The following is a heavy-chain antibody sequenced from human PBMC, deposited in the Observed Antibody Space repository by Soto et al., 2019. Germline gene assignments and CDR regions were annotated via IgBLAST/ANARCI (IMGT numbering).Heavy chain of an antibody. V-gene: IGHV3-11*01. J-gene: IGHJ4*02. CDR1: GFTFSDYY. CDR2: ISSSGSTI. Sequence: GGSLRLSCAASGFTFSDYYMSWIRQAPGKGLEWVSYISSSGSTIYYADSVKGRFTISRDNAKNSLYLQMNSLRAEDTAVYYCASGPESVLYYDFWSGYSGYFDYWGQGTLVTVSS. D-gene: IGHD3-3*01. CDR3: ASGPESVLYYDFWSGYSGYFDY.